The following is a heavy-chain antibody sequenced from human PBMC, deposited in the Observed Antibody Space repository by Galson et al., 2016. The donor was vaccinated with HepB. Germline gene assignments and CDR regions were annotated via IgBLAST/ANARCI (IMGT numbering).Heavy chain of an antibody. V-gene: IGHV1-69*01. CDR2: IIPIFGTP. Sequence: ASGDSFNRYSISWVRQAPGHELEWMGGIIPIFGTPDYAQKLQGRVIITADVSTSTSYMELSSLRFEDTAVYYCATLSYDVVTGYQYFFDHWGQGTLVTVSS. J-gene: IGHJ4*02. CDR1: GDSFNRYS. CDR3: ATLSYDVVTGYQYFFDH. D-gene: IGHD3-9*01.